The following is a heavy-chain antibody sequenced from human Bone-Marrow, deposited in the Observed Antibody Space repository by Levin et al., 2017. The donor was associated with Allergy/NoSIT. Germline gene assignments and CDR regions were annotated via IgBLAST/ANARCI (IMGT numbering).Heavy chain of an antibody. CDR1: GFTFNNAW. J-gene: IGHJ4*02. D-gene: IGHD3-10*01. CDR2: IKSEDDGGTT. V-gene: IGHV3-15*01. Sequence: PGGSLRLSCVASGFTFNNAWMSWVRQAPGKGLEWVGRIKSEDDGGTTDYATPVKGRFVISRNDSENRVFLQMTSLKVEDTAFYYCTTGSYFWGQGVLVTVST. CDR3: TTGSYF.